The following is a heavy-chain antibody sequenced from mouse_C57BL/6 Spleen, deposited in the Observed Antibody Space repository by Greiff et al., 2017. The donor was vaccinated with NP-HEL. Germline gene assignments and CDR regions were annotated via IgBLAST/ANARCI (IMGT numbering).Heavy chain of an antibody. CDR3: ARVRGYYYGSRDAMDY. CDR1: GYSITSGYY. J-gene: IGHJ4*01. V-gene: IGHV3-6*01. Sequence: EVQLLESGPGLVKPSQSLSLTCSVTGYSITSGYYWNWIRQFPGNKLEWMGYISYDGSNNYNPSLKNRISITRDTSKNQFFLKLNSVTTEDTATYYCARVRGYYYGSRDAMDYWGQGTSVTVSS. CDR2: ISYDGSN. D-gene: IGHD1-1*01.